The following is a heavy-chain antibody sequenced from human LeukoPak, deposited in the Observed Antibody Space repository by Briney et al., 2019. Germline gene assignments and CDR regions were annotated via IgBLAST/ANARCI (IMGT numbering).Heavy chain of an antibody. Sequence: PSETLSLTCTVSGGSISSYYWSWIRQPPGKGLEWIGYIYYSGSTNYNPSLKSRVTISVDTSKNQFSLKLSSVTAADTAVYYCARVGYYDSSGLDYWGRGTLVTVSS. CDR3: ARVGYYDSSGLDY. CDR2: IYYSGST. V-gene: IGHV4-59*01. CDR1: GGSISSYY. D-gene: IGHD3-22*01. J-gene: IGHJ4*02.